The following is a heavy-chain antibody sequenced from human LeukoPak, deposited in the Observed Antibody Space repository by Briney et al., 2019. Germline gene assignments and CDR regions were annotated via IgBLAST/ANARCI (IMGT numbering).Heavy chain of an antibody. CDR1: GYNFILHG. Sequence: ASVTVFCTASGYNFILHGISWVRQALGQGLEWMGWISTYNGNTKYAQKLQGRVTMTTDTSTSTAYMELRSLRSDDTAVYYCVRDEDYGIYVNFDFWGQGTLVTVSS. CDR3: VRDEDYGIYVNFDF. J-gene: IGHJ4*02. V-gene: IGHV1-18*01. CDR2: ISTYNGNT. D-gene: IGHD4-17*01.